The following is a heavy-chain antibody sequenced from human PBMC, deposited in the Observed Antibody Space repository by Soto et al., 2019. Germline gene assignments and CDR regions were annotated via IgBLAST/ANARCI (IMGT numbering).Heavy chain of an antibody. J-gene: IGHJ4*02. CDR2: ISNDGSDK. CDR3: AKDVAVTTWWYVDS. CDR1: GFMFSNYG. D-gene: IGHD4-17*01. Sequence: QVQLVESGGGVVQPGRSLRLSCAASGFMFSNYGMHWVRQAPGKGLEWVAVISNDGSDKDYADSVKGRCTISRDNSKNTLYLEMHSLRPEDTAVYYCAKDVAVTTWWYVDSWGQGILVTVSS. V-gene: IGHV3-30*18.